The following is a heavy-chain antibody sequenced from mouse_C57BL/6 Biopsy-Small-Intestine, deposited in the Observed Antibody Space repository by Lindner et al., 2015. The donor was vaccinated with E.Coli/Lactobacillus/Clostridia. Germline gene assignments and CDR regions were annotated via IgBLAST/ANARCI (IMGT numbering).Heavy chain of an antibody. CDR1: GYTFTSYG. D-gene: IGHD2-5*01. CDR3: ATYTHYAGYFDV. Sequence: VQLQESGAELARPGASVKLSCKASGYTFTSYGISWVKQRTGQGLEWIREIYPRSGKTYYNEKFKAKATLTADKSSSTAYMQLSSLTSEDSAVYFCATYTHYAGYFDVWGAGTTVAVS. V-gene: IGHV1-81*01. CDR2: IYPRSGKT. J-gene: IGHJ1*01.